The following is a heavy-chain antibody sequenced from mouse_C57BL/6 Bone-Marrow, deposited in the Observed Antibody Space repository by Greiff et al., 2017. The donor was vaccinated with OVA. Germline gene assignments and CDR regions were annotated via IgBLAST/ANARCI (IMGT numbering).Heavy chain of an antibody. D-gene: IGHD2-2*01. CDR1: GFTFSSYA. CDR3: ARVMVTTGGFDY. J-gene: IGHJ2*01. Sequence: EVKVEESGGGFVKPGGSLKLSCAASGFTFSSYAMSWVRQTPEKRLEWVATISDGGSYTYYPDNVKGRLTISRDNAKNNLYLQMSHLKSEDTAMYYCARVMVTTGGFDYWGQGTTLTVSS. CDR2: ISDGGSYT. V-gene: IGHV5-4*03.